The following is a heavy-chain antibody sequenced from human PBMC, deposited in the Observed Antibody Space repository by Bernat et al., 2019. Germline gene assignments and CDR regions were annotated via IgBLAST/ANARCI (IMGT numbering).Heavy chain of an antibody. V-gene: IGHV3-30*03. CDR1: GFTFSNYG. J-gene: IGHJ4*02. D-gene: IGHD1-26*01. Sequence: QVQLVESGGGVVLPGRSLTLSCATSGFTFSNYGIHWVRQAPGKGLEWVAFTSYDGNDKYYADAVKGGITISRETSNNTVILQMNSLRGEDTAVYFCARDRTVGATAQDFWGQGTLVTISS. CDR2: TSYDGNDK. CDR3: ARDRTVGATAQDF.